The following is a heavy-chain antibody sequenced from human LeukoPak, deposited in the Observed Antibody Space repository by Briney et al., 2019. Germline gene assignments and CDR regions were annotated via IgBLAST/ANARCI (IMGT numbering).Heavy chain of an antibody. J-gene: IGHJ4*02. CDR2: LYSAGNT. Sequence: GGSLRLSCAASGFTVSSNYMNWVRQAPGKGLEWVSVLYSAGNTFYADSVKGRFTISRDNSKNTLYLQMNSLRPDDTAVYYCARAREYLAIDYWGQGTLVTVSS. CDR1: GFTVSSNY. CDR3: ARAREYLAIDY. D-gene: IGHD2/OR15-2a*01. V-gene: IGHV3-66*02.